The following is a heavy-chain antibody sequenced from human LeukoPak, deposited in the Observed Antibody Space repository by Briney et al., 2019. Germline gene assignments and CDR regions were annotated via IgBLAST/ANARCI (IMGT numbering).Heavy chain of an antibody. CDR1: GGSISSGGYS. J-gene: IGHJ4*02. CDR2: INHSGST. CDR3: ARGRFTKVAAADNRGDFDY. V-gene: IGHV4-30-2*01. Sequence: PSQTLSLTCAVSGGSISSGGYSWSWIRQPPGKGLEWIGEINHSGSTNYNPSLKSRVTISVDTSKNQFSLNLSSVTAADTAVYYCARGRFTKVAAADNRGDFDYWGQGTLVTVSS. D-gene: IGHD6-13*01.